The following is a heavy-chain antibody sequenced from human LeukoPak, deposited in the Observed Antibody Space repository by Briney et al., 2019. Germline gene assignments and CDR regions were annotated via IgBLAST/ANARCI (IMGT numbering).Heavy chain of an antibody. V-gene: IGHV4-59*01. CDR2: IYYSGST. Sequence: PSETLSLTCTVSGGSISSYYWSWIRQPPAKGLEWIGDIYYSGSTNYNPSLKRRVTISVDTSKNQFSLKLSSVTAADTAVYYCARGPGGIAAAGYYFDYWGQGTLVTVSS. J-gene: IGHJ4*02. CDR1: GGSISSYY. D-gene: IGHD6-13*01. CDR3: ARGPGGIAAAGYYFDY.